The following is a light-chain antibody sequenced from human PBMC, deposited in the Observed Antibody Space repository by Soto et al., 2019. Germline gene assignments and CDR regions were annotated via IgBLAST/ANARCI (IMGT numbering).Light chain of an antibody. CDR2: ASS. V-gene: IGKV3-20*01. Sequence: MVLTLALGSLPLFPRERATLSCKPSQSRGSNFLAWYQHKPGQAPRLLIYASSNRATGIPDRFSGSASGTDFTLTFDRLEPEDFAVYYCLLYGISPHFGEGTRLEIK. CDR1: QSRGSNF. CDR3: LLYGISPH. J-gene: IGKJ5*01.